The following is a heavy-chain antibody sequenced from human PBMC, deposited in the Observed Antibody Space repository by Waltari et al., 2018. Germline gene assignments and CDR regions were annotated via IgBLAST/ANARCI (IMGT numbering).Heavy chain of an antibody. CDR3: ADGVIYDFWSGRYYYYGMDV. Sequence: QVQLVHSGAEVKKPGSSVKVSCKASGGTFSSYAITWVRPATGQGLGWMGGIIPIFGTANYAQKFQGRVTITADESTSTAYMELSSLRSEDTAVYYCADGVIYDFWSGRYYYYGMDVWGQGTTVTVSS. J-gene: IGHJ6*02. CDR1: GGTFSSYA. D-gene: IGHD3-3*01. V-gene: IGHV1-69*01. CDR2: IIPIFGTA.